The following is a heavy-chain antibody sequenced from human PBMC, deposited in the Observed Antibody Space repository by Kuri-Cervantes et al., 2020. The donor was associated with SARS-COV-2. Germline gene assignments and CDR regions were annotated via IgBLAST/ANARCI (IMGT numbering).Heavy chain of an antibody. Sequence: GGSLRLSCAASGFTFSSYGMHWVRQAPGKGLEWVAFIRYDGSNKYYADSVKGRFTISRDNSKNTLYLQMNSLRAEDTAAYYCAKAAFLKLPDYWGQGTLVTVSS. V-gene: IGHV3-30*02. CDR1: GFTFSSYG. CDR3: AKAAFLKLPDY. D-gene: IGHD3-3*01. CDR2: IRYDGSNK. J-gene: IGHJ4*02.